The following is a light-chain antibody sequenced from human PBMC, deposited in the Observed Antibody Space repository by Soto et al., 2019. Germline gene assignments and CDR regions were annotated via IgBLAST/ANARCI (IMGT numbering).Light chain of an antibody. J-gene: IGKJ2*01. CDR2: AAS. Sequence: DIQMTQSPSSLSASVGDRVTITCRASQSISSYLNWYQQKPGKAPKLLIYAASILQSGVPSRFSGCGSGTDFTLTISSLQPEDFATDYCQQSYRTPYTFGQGTKLEIK. CDR1: QSISSY. V-gene: IGKV1-39*01. CDR3: QQSYRTPYT.